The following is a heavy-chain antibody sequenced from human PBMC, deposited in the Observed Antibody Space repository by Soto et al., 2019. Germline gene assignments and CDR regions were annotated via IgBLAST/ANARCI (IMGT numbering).Heavy chain of an antibody. Sequence: GGSLRLSCAASGFTFSSYGMHWVHQAPGKGLEWVAVIWYDGSNKYYADSVKGRFTISRDNSKNTLYLQMNSLRAEDTAVYYCARDFVEWLLFPGWFDPWGQGTLVTVSS. CDR3: ARDFVEWLLFPGWFDP. J-gene: IGHJ5*02. CDR2: IWYDGSNK. D-gene: IGHD3-3*01. CDR1: GFTFSSYG. V-gene: IGHV3-33*01.